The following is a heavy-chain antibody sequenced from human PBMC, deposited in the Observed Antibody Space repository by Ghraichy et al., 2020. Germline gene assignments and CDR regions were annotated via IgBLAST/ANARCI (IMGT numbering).Heavy chain of an antibody. CDR2: ITSSSRTV. CDR1: GFTFSSYS. Sequence: GGSLRLSCVGSGFTFSSYSMNWVRQSPGKGLEWVSYITSSSRTVSYADSVKGRFTISRDNAQNSLYLQMNSLRDEDTAVYYCARGSTVVRFFYYDGRDVWGQGTTVTVSS. CDR3: ARGSTVVRFFYYDGRDV. V-gene: IGHV3-48*02. D-gene: IGHD4-23*01. J-gene: IGHJ6*02.